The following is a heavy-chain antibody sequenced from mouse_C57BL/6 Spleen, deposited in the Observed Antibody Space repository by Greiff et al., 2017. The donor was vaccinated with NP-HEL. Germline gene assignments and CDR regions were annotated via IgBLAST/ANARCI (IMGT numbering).Heavy chain of an antibody. CDR3: TTGRSAMDY. Sequence: EVQLQQSGAELVRPGASVKLSCTASGFTIKDDYMHWVKQRPEQGLEWIGWIDPENGDTEYASKFQGKATITADTSSNTAYLQLSSLTSEDTAVYYCTTGRSAMDYWGQGTSVTVSS. CDR1: GFTIKDDY. J-gene: IGHJ4*01. CDR2: IDPENGDT. V-gene: IGHV14-4*01.